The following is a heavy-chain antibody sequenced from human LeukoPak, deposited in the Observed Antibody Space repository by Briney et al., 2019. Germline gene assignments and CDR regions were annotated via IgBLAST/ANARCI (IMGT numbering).Heavy chain of an antibody. CDR2: ISSSRSYI. D-gene: IGHD5-18*01. V-gene: IGHV3-21*01. Sequence: GGSLRLSCAASGFTFSSYSMNWVRQAPGKGLEWVSFISSSRSYIYYADSVKGRFTISRDNAKNSLYLQMNSLRAEDTAVYYCARVDTAIVVGAFDIWGQGTMVTVSS. J-gene: IGHJ3*02. CDR3: ARVDTAIVVGAFDI. CDR1: GFTFSSYS.